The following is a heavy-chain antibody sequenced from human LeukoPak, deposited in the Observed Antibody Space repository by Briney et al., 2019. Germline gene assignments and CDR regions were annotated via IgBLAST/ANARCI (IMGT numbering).Heavy chain of an antibody. CDR2: IYYGGST. Sequence: PSETLSLTCTVSGGSISSYYWSWIRQPPGKGLEWIGYIYYGGSTNYNPSLKSRVTISVYTSKNQFSLKLSSVTAADTAVYYCARLKYYYDSSGYRAEYFQHWGQGTLVTVSS. J-gene: IGHJ1*01. CDR1: GGSISSYY. D-gene: IGHD3-22*01. V-gene: IGHV4-59*01. CDR3: ARLKYYYDSSGYRAEYFQH.